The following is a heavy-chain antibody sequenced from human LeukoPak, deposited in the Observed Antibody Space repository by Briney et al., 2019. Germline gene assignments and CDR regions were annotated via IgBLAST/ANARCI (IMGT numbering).Heavy chain of an antibody. Sequence: GGSLRLSCAASGFTFSSYAMHWVRQAPGKGLEWVAVISYDGSNKYYADSVKGRFTISRDNSKNTLYLQMNSLRAEDTAVYYCARGGARRRENWFDPWGQGTLVTVSS. D-gene: IGHD6-25*01. CDR2: ISYDGSNK. V-gene: IGHV3-30*04. J-gene: IGHJ5*02. CDR3: ARGGARRRENWFDP. CDR1: GFTFSSYA.